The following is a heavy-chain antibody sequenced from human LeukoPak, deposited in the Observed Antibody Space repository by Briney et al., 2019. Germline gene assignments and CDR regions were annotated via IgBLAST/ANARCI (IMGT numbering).Heavy chain of an antibody. J-gene: IGHJ4*02. CDR1: VGSFSGYY. CDR3: ARGGSRLTTAGDLDY. V-gene: IGHV4-34*01. Sequence: SETLSLTCAVYVGSFSGYYWGWIRQPPGKGLEWIGSIYYSGSTYYSPSLKNRVTISVDTSRNQFSLKLTSVTAADTAVYYCARGGSRLTTAGDLDYWGQGALVTVSS. D-gene: IGHD1-26*01. CDR2: IYYSGST.